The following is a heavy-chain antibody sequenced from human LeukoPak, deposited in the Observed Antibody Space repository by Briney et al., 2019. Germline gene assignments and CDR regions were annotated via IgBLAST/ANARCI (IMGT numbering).Heavy chain of an antibody. V-gene: IGHV3-23*01. CDR2: ISGSGDDT. CDR3: AKDRPIAVRLYYMDV. D-gene: IGHD6-6*01. CDR1: GFTFSSFA. J-gene: IGHJ6*03. Sequence: GGSLRLSCAASGFTFSSFAMTWVRQAPGKGLEWVSGISGSGDDTYYADSVKGRFTISRDNSKNTLCLQMNILRADDTAVYYCAKDRPIAVRLYYMDVWGKGTTVTVSS.